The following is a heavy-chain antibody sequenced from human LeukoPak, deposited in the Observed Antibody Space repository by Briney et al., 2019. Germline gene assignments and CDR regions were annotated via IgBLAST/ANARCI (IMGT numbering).Heavy chain of an antibody. CDR3: TKRGAYYVDY. J-gene: IGHJ4*02. D-gene: IGHD3-16*01. CDR1: GFTFGTSA. Sequence: PGGSLRLSCAASGFTFGTSAMSWVRQTPEKGLEWVSTITSGDGSPYYADSVKGRFTISRDNSNNMLYLQMNSLRAEDTAVYYCTKRGAYYVDYWGRGIPVTGSS. CDR2: ITSGDGSP. V-gene: IGHV3-23*01.